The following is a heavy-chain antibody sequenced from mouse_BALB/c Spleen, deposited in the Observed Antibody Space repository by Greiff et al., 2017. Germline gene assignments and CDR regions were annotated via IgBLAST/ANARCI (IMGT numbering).Heavy chain of an antibody. CDR1: GYTFTSYW. Sequence: EVQRVESGPELVKPGASVKMSCKASGYTFTSYWMHWVKQRPGQGLEWIGAIYPGNSDTSYNQKFKGKAKLTAVTSTSTAYMELSSLTNEDSAVYYCTRSARASFSYWGQGTLVTVSA. CDR3: TRSARASFSY. V-gene: IGHV1-5*01. D-gene: IGHD3-1*01. CDR2: IYPGNSDT. J-gene: IGHJ3*01.